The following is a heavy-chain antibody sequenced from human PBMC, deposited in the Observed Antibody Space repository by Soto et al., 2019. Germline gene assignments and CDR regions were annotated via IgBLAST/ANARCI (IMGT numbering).Heavy chain of an antibody. V-gene: IGHV1-18*04. J-gene: IGHJ4*02. Sequence: QVQLVQSGAEVKKPGASVKVSCKSSGYPFNNSGISWVRQAPVRGLAWMGWISAKNGNTNYAQKFQGRVTMTTDTATRTAYMDLRSLRSDDTAVYFCARDLGDIVVVSAATEFDHWGQGTLVTVSS. D-gene: IGHD2-2*01. CDR3: ARDLGDIVVVSAATEFDH. CDR1: GYPFNNSG. CDR2: ISAKNGNT.